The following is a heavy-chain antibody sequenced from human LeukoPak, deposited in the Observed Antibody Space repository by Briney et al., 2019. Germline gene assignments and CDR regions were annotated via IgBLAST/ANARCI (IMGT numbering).Heavy chain of an antibody. V-gene: IGHV4-59*08. D-gene: IGHD3-22*01. CDR3: ARHRDYYDT. CDR1: GGSISSYY. Sequence: PSETLSLTYTVSGGSISSYYWSWIRQPPGKGLEWIGDIYYSGSTNYNPSLKSRVTISVDTSKNQFSLRLSSVTAADTAVYFCARHRDYYDTWGHGTLVTVSS. CDR2: IYYSGST. J-gene: IGHJ4*01.